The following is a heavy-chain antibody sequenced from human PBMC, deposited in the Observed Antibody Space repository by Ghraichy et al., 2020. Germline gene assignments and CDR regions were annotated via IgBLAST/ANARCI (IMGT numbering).Heavy chain of an antibody. CDR3: AKRSEDYGDYLGLDY. D-gene: IGHD4-17*01. V-gene: IGHV3-23*01. J-gene: IGHJ4*02. CDR1: GFTFSSYA. CDR2: ISGSGGST. Sequence: GGSLRLSCAASGFTFSSYAMSWVRQAPGKGLEWVSAISGSGGSTYYADSVKGRFTISRDNSKNTLYLQMNSLRAEDTAVYYCAKRSEDYGDYLGLDYWGQGTLVTVSS.